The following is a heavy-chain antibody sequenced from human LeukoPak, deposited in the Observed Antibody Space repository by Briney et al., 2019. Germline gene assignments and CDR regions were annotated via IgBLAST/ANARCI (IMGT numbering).Heavy chain of an antibody. CDR1: GFTFSSYG. D-gene: IGHD3-22*01. CDR2: ISYDGSNK. Sequence: GGSLRLSCAASGFTFSSYGMHWVRQAPGKGLEWVAVISYDGSNKYYADSVKGRFTISRDNSKNTLYLQMNSLRAEDTAVYYCAKDVRYYDSTKGFDYWGQGTLVTVSS. V-gene: IGHV3-30*18. J-gene: IGHJ4*02. CDR3: AKDVRYYDSTKGFDY.